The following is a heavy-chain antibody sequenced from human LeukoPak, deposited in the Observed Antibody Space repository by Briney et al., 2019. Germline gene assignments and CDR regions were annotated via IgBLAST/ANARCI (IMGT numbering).Heavy chain of an antibody. D-gene: IGHD1-26*01. Sequence: ASVRVSCKAAGYTFTSYYMHWLRQAPAQGLEWMGIINPSGGSPTYAQNFQGRVTMTRDTSTSTVYMDLRRMRSEDKAVYYCARVSVAATYFRAFDIWGQGTLVTVSS. CDR1: GYTFTSYY. J-gene: IGHJ3*02. V-gene: IGHV1-46*01. CDR2: INPSGGSP. CDR3: ARVSVAATYFRAFDI.